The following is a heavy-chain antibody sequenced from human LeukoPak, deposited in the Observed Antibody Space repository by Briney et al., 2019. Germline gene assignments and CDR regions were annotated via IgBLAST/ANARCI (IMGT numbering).Heavy chain of an antibody. CDR3: APRGDIEHSYVYGKWFDP. Sequence: GGSLRLSCAASGFTFNSYWMTWVRQAPGKGLEWVANIKQDGSEKYYVDSVKGRFTISRDNAKNSLYLQMNSLRAEDTAVYYCAPRGDIEHSYVYGKWFDPWGQGTRVTVSS. CDR1: GFTFNSYW. D-gene: IGHD5-18*01. J-gene: IGHJ5*02. CDR2: IKQDGSEK. V-gene: IGHV3-7*01.